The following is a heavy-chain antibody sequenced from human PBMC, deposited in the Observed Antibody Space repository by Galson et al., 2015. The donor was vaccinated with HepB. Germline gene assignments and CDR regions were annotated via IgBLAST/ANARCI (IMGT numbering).Heavy chain of an antibody. D-gene: IGHD2-8*01. CDR1: GFTFSSYS. V-gene: IGHV3-21*01. Sequence: SLRLSCAASGFTFSSYSMNWVRQAPGKGLEWVSSISSSSSYIYYADSVKGRFTISRDNAKNSLYLQMNSLRAEDTAVYYCARVENIVLIGAFDIWGQGTMVTVSS. CDR2: ISSSSSYI. J-gene: IGHJ3*02. CDR3: ARVENIVLIGAFDI.